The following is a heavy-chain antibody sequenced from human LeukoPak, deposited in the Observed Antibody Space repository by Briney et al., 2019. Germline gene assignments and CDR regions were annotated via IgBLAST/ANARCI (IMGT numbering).Heavy chain of an antibody. J-gene: IGHJ6*03. CDR3: ARSPLGDYYYYYMDV. D-gene: IGHD3-16*01. Sequence: SSETLSLTCTVSGGSISSHYWSWIRQPPGKGLEWIGYIDYSGSTNYNPSLKSRVTISVDTSKNQFSLKLSSVTAVDTAVYYCARSPLGDYYYYYMDVWGKGTTVTVSS. V-gene: IGHV4-59*11. CDR1: GGSISSHY. CDR2: IDYSGST.